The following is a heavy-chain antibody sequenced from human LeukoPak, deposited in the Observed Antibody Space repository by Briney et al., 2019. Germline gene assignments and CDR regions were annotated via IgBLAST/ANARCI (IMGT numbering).Heavy chain of an antibody. CDR2: IYPGDSDT. J-gene: IGHJ4*02. Sequence: GEFLKISCKGSGYSFTYYWIGWVRQMPGKGLEWMGIIYPGDSDTRYRPSFQGQVTISVDKSISTAYLQWSSLKASDTAMYYCARQDGNSKYYFDYWGQGTLVTFSS. CDR1: GYSFTYYW. V-gene: IGHV5-51*01. D-gene: IGHD1-1*01. CDR3: ARQDGNSKYYFDY.